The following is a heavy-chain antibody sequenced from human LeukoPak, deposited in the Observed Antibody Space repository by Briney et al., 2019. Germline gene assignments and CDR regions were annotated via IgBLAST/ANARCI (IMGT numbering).Heavy chain of an antibody. Sequence: PSETLSLTCVVYGGSFSGYFWSWIRQPPGKGLEWIGEIHHNGTRNYNPSLKSRVTISADTFKNHFSLIVTSLTAADTAVYYCAAAPILRGEGGEHYKYGMDVWGQGTTVIVTS. J-gene: IGHJ6*02. V-gene: IGHV4-34*01. CDR3: AAAPILRGEGGEHYKYGMDV. CDR2: IHHNGTR. D-gene: IGHD2-2*02. CDR1: GGSFSGYF.